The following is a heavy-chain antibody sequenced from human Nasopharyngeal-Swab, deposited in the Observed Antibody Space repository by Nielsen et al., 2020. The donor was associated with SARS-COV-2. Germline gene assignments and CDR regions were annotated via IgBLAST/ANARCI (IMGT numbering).Heavy chain of an antibody. D-gene: IGHD3-16*02. V-gene: IGHV1-69*04. CDR3: ARDGLYDYVWGSYRYRWFDP. CDR2: IIPILGIA. J-gene: IGHJ5*02. Sequence: SVKVSCKASGGTFSSYAISWVRQAPGQGLEWMGRIIPILGIANYAQKFQGRVTITADKSTSTAYMELSSLRSEDTAVYYCARDGLYDYVWGSYRYRWFDPWGQGTLVTVSS. CDR1: GGTFSSYA.